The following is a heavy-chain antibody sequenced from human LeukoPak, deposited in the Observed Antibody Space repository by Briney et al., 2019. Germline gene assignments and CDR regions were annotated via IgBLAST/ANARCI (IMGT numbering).Heavy chain of an antibody. V-gene: IGHV3-21*01. CDR1: GFTFSSYT. CDR3: AELGITMIGGV. D-gene: IGHD3-10*02. CDR2: ISGSSNYI. J-gene: IGHJ6*04. Sequence: PGGSLSLSCAASGFTFSSYTMNWVRQVPGKGLEWVSSISGSSNYIYYADSVKGRFTISRDNARNSLYLQMNSLRAEDTAVYYCAELGITMIGGVWGKGTTVTISS.